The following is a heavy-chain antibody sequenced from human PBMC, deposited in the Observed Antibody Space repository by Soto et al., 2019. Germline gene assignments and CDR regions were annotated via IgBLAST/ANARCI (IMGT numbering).Heavy chain of an antibody. J-gene: IGHJ4*02. CDR1: GFTFSSYT. CDR2: ISSSSSYI. CDR3: ARDPVGYCNGANCYFDS. D-gene: IGHD2-15*01. Sequence: PGGSLRLSCTASGFTFSSYTMNWVRQAPGKGLEWVSFISSSSSYIYYADSVKGRFTVSRDNAKNSLYLQMTSLRAEDTAVYFCARDPVGYCNGANCYFDSWGQGTLVTVSS. V-gene: IGHV3-21*01.